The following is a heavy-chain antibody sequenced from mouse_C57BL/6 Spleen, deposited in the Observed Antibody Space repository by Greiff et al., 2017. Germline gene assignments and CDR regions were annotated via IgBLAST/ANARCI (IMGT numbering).Heavy chain of an antibody. CDR3: ARRGYGSSWFAY. J-gene: IGHJ3*01. V-gene: IGHV1-18*01. CDR2: INPNNGGT. D-gene: IGHD1-1*01. Sequence: EVQLQQSGPELVKPGASVKLPCTASGFKFTDYNMDWVKQSHGKSLEWIGGINPNNGGTIYHQKFKGKATLTVDKSSSTAYMELRSLTSEDTAVYDCARRGYGSSWFAYWGQGTLVTVSA. CDR1: GFKFTDYN.